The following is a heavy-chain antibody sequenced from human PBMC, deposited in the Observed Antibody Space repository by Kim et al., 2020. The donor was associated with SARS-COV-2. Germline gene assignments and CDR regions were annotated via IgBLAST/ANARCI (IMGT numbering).Heavy chain of an antibody. J-gene: IGHJ6*02. V-gene: IGHV3-53*01. CDR2: IYSGGST. D-gene: IGHD3-10*01. CDR1: GFTVSSNY. CDR3: ARDSTYYYGSVHYYYGMDV. Sequence: GGSLRLSCAASGFTVSSNYMSWVRQAPGKGLEWVSVIYSGGSTYYADSVKGRFTISRDNSKNTLYLQMNSLRAEDTAVYYCARDSTYYYGSVHYYYGMDVWGQGTTVTVSS.